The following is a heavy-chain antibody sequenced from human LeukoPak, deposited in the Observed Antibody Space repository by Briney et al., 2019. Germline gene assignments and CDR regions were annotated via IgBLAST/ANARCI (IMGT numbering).Heavy chain of an antibody. V-gene: IGHV4-34*01. J-gene: IGHJ4*02. Sequence: PSETLSLTCAVYGGSFSGYYWSWIRQPPGKGLEWIGEINHSGNTNYNPSLKSRVTISVDTSKNQFSLKLSSVTAADTAVYYCASIYSSSSFLVDYWGQGTLVTVSS. CDR1: GGSFSGYY. D-gene: IGHD6-6*01. CDR3: ASIYSSSSFLVDY. CDR2: INHSGNT.